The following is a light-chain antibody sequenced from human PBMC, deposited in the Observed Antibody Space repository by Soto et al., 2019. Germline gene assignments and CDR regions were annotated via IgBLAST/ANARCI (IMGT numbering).Light chain of an antibody. V-gene: IGLV1-44*01. J-gene: IGLJ2*01. Sequence: QSVLTQPPSASGTPGQRVTISCSGSSSNIGSNTVNWYQQLPGTAPKLLIYSNNQRPSGVPDRLSGSKSGTSASLAISGLQSEDEADYYRAAWDDSLNGVVFDGGTKLTVL. CDR2: SNN. CDR1: SSNIGSNT. CDR3: AAWDDSLNGVV.